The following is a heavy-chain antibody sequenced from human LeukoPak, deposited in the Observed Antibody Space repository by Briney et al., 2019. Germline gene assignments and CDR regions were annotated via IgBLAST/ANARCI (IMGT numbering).Heavy chain of an antibody. CDR3: AREVWYRYDWYFDL. Sequence: PGGSLRLSCAASGFTFDDYAMHWVRQAPGKGLEWVSGISWNSGSIGYADSVKGRFTISRDNAKNSLYLQMSSLRAEDTAVYYCAREVWYRYDWYFDLWGRGTLVTVSS. D-gene: IGHD5-18*01. CDR1: GFTFDDYA. V-gene: IGHV3-9*01. CDR2: ISWNSGSI. J-gene: IGHJ2*01.